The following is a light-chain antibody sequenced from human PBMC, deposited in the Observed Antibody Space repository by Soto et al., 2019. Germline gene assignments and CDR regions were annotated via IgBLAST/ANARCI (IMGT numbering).Light chain of an antibody. CDR2: DVS. Sequence: QSALTQPRSVSRSPGQSVTISCTGTSSDVGGHNHVSWYQQHPGKAPKLMIYDVSKRPSGAPDRFSGSKSGNTASLTISGLQAEDEADYYCCSYADSYSLVFGGGTKLTVL. CDR1: SSDVGGHNH. V-gene: IGLV2-11*01. CDR3: CSYADSYSLV. J-gene: IGLJ2*01.